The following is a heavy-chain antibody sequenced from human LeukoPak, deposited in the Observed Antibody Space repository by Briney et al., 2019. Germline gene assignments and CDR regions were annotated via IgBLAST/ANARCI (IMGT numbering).Heavy chain of an antibody. CDR3: AREYPEFIAVGNWHYYGMDV. Sequence: ASVKVSCKASGYTFTGYYMHWVRQAPGQGLEWMGWINPNSGGTNYAQKFQGRVTMTRDTSISTAYMEQSRLRSDDTAVYYCAREYPEFIAVGNWHYYGMDVWGQGTTVTVSS. CDR2: INPNSGGT. CDR1: GYTFTGYY. V-gene: IGHV1-2*02. D-gene: IGHD6-19*01. J-gene: IGHJ6*02.